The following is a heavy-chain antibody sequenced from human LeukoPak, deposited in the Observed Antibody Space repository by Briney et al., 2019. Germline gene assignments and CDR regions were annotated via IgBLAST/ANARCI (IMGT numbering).Heavy chain of an antibody. J-gene: IGHJ4*02. CDR1: GVSFSGYY. D-gene: IGHD3-10*01. CDR3: ARGQNGSGSYYNPGPTDY. V-gene: IGHV4-34*01. CDR2: INHSGST. Sequence: SETLSLTSAVYGVSFSGYYWSWIRQPPGKGLEWIGEINHSGSTNYNPSLKSRVTISVDTSKNQFSLKLSSVTAADTAVYYCARGQNGSGSYYNPGPTDYWGQGTLVTVSS.